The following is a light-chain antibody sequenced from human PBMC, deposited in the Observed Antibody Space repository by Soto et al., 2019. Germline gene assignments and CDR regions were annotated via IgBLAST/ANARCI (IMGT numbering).Light chain of an antibody. V-gene: IGKV2-30*01. CDR1: QSLVYSDGNTS. Sequence: DVVMTQSPLALPVTLGQPASISCRTSQSLVYSDGNTSLYWFQQRPGQSPRRLIYKVSTRDSGVPDRFSGSGSGTDFTLKISRVEAEDVGVYYCMQGTHWPTFGQGTKVDI. CDR2: KVS. J-gene: IGKJ1*01. CDR3: MQGTHWPT.